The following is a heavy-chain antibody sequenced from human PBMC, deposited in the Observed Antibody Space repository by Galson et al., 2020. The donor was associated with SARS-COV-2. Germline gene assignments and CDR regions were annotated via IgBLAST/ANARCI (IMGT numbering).Heavy chain of an antibody. CDR2: ISGSGGST. D-gene: IGHD3-22*01. CDR3: AKDNPIVVVSLTFDP. V-gene: IGHV3-23*01. Sequence: GESLKISCAASGFTFSSYAMSWVRQAPGKGLEWASAISGSGGSTYYADSVKGRFTISRDNSKNTLYLQMNSPRAEDTAVYYCAKDNPIVVVSLTFDPWGQGTLVTVAS. J-gene: IGHJ5*02. CDR1: GFTFSSYA.